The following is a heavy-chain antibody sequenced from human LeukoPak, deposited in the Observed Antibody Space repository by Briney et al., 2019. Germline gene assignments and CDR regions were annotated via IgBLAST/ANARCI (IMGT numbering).Heavy chain of an antibody. Sequence: QSGGSLRLSCAVSGFTFSSYAMHWVRQAPGKGLEWVAVISYTGRNTNYADSVKGRFTISRDNSKNTLYLQMNSLRAEDTAVYYCARARPSMWIDYWGQGTLVTVSS. V-gene: IGHV3-30*04. CDR1: GFTFSSYA. J-gene: IGHJ4*02. D-gene: IGHD5-12*01. CDR2: ISYTGRNT. CDR3: ARARPSMWIDY.